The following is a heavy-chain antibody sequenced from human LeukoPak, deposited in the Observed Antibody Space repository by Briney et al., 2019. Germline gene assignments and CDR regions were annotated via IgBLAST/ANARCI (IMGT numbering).Heavy chain of an antibody. CDR3: ARDNSVRDEAWWFNP. CDR2: IIPIFGTA. D-gene: IGHD5-24*01. CDR1: GGTFSSYA. Sequence: SVKVSCKASGGTFSSYAISWVRQAPGQGLEWMGGIIPIFGTANYAQKFQGRVTITADKSTRTAYMELSSLRSEDTAVYYCARDNSVRDEAWWFNPWGQGTLVTVSS. V-gene: IGHV1-69*06. J-gene: IGHJ5*02.